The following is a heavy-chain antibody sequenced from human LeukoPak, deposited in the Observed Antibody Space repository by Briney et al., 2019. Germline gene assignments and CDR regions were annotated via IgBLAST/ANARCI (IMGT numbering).Heavy chain of an antibody. D-gene: IGHD5-24*01. Sequence: SETLSLTCIVSGGSISSYYWSWIRQPPGKGLEWIGYIYYSGSTNYNPSLKSRVTISVDTSKNQFSLKLSPVTAADTAVYYCARAFSDGYNVGEIDYWGQGTLVTVSS. J-gene: IGHJ4*02. CDR2: IYYSGST. V-gene: IGHV4-59*01. CDR1: GGSISSYY. CDR3: ARAFSDGYNVGEIDY.